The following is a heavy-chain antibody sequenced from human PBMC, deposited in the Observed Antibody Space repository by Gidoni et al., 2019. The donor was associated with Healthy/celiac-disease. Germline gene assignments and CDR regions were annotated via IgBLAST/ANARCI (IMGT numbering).Heavy chain of an antibody. CDR1: GFTVRCNS. CDR2: SDSGGST. V-gene: IGHV3-53*01. D-gene: IGHD2-8*02. Sequence: EVQLVESGGGFIPPGWSLRLSCAASGFTVRCNSMSSVRQSPGKGPEWVSVSDSGGSTKYADAGKGRFTSTRENSKNKLYLQMNSLRAEDTEGYYCARGLGKYCTGGVCDQSPGYGMDVWGQGTTVTVSS. J-gene: IGHJ6*02. CDR3: ARGLGKYCTGGVCDQSPGYGMDV.